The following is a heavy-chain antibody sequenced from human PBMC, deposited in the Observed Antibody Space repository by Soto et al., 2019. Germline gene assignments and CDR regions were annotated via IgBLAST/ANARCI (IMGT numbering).Heavy chain of an antibody. CDR3: ARAAGREFDYDDVWGTRGDWFDP. CDR2: IYDGGGS. D-gene: IGHD3-16*01. V-gene: IGHV4-61*01. Sequence: QVQLQESGPGLVKPAETLSLTCSVSGASVTSGLYYWTWIRQPPGRGLEWMGFIYDGGGSNYSPSLRGRVTMSVDSSKNQCSPILTSVTAADTAVYYCARAAGREFDYDDVWGTRGDWFDPWGQGTLVTVSS. J-gene: IGHJ5*02. CDR1: GASVTSGLYY.